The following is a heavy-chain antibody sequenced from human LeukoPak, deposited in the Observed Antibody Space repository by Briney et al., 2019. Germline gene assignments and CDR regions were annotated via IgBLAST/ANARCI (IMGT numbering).Heavy chain of an antibody. Sequence: PSETLSLACTVSGASVSSGYYYWSWIRQPPGKGLEWIGYIYYSGNTDYYPSLKSRVTISVDTSKNQFSLKLSSVTAADTAVYYCARLYDYVWGSSLYFDYWGQGTLVTVSS. D-gene: IGHD3-16*01. V-gene: IGHV4-61*01. J-gene: IGHJ4*02. CDR1: GASVSSGYYY. CDR2: IYYSGNT. CDR3: ARLYDYVWGSSLYFDY.